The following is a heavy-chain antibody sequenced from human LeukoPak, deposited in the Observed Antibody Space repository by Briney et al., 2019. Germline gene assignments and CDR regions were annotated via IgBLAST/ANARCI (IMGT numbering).Heavy chain of an antibody. CDR3: ATEVATIGFYFDS. CDR2: ISYDGSNK. D-gene: IGHD5-12*01. Sequence: PGGSLRLSCAASGFTFSSYAMHWVRQAPGKGLEWVAVISYDGSNKYYADSVKGRFTISRDNSKNTLYLQMNSLRAEDRAVYYLATEVATIGFYFDSWGQGTLVTVSS. V-gene: IGHV3-30-3*01. J-gene: IGHJ4*02. CDR1: GFTFSSYA.